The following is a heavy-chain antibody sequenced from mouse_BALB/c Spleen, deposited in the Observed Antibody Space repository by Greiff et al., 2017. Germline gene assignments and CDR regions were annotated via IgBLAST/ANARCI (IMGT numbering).Heavy chain of an antibody. V-gene: IGHV5-17*02. CDR2: ISSGSSTI. D-gene: IGHD2-14*01. Sequence: EVKVEESGGGLVQPGGSRKLSCAASGFTFSSFGMHWVRQAPEKGLEWVAYISSGSSTIYYADTVKGRFTISRDNPKNTLFLQMTSLRSEDTAMYDCARANYRYDEAMDYWGQGTSVTVSA. CDR1: GFTFSSFG. J-gene: IGHJ4*01. CDR3: ARANYRYDEAMDY.